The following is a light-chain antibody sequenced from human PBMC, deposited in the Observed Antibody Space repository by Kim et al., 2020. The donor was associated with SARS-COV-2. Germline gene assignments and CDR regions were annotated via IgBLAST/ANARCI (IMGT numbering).Light chain of an antibody. CDR3: QAWDSSIYV. CDR2: RDN. CDR1: KLGDKY. Sequence: VSPGQTASITCSGDKLGDKYASWYQQKPGQSPVVVIFRDNRRPSGIPERVSGSNSGNTATLTISGTQAMDEADYYCQAWDSSIYVFGTGTKVTVL. V-gene: IGLV3-1*01. J-gene: IGLJ1*01.